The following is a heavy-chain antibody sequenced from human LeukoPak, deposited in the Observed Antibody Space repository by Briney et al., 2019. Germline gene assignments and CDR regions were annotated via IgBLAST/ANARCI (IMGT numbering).Heavy chain of an antibody. CDR3: ARASQQWLAGNYYYFMDV. Sequence: GGSLRLSCAASRFTFSSYSMNWVRQAPGKGLEWVSYISSGISTMYYADSVKGRFTISRDNAKNSLYLQMNSLRAEDTAVYYRARASQQWLAGNYYYFMDVWGKGTTVTVSS. V-gene: IGHV3-48*01. J-gene: IGHJ6*03. CDR2: ISSGISTM. CDR1: RFTFSSYS. D-gene: IGHD6-19*01.